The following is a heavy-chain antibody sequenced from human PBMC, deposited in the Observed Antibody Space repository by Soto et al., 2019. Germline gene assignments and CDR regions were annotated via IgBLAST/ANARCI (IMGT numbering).Heavy chain of an antibody. CDR3: ARLRRVGATKAPYYFDY. CDR2: IDPSDSYT. J-gene: IGHJ4*02. D-gene: IGHD1-26*01. Sequence: PGESLKISCKGSGYSFTSYWISWVRQMPGKGLEWMGRIDPSDSYTNYSPSFQGHVTISADRSINTAYLQWSSLKASDTAMYYCARLRRVGATKAPYYFDYWGQGTLVTVSS. CDR1: GYSFTSYW. V-gene: IGHV5-10-1*01.